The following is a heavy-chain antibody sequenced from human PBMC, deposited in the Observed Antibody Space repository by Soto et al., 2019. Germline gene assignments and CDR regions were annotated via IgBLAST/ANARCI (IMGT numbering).Heavy chain of an antibody. CDR1: GYTFTSYG. V-gene: IGHV1-18*01. CDR3: SSGRSGDY. CDR2: IGTYNGDT. J-gene: IGHJ4*02. Sequence: QAQLVQSGAEMKKPGSSVKVSCKASGYTFTSYGLSWVRQAPGQGLEWMGWIGTYNGDTKYAQNLKGRVTMTTDTSKSTAYMELRSLRSDDTAMYYCSSGRSGDYWGQGTLITVSS. D-gene: IGHD3-10*01.